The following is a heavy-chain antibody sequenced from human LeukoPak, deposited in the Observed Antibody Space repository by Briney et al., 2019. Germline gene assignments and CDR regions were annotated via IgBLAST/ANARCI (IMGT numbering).Heavy chain of an antibody. V-gene: IGHV3-30-3*01. CDR2: ISYDGSNK. J-gene: IGHJ3*02. CDR1: GFTFSSYA. Sequence: GGSLRLSCAASGFTFSSYAMHWVRQAPGKGLEWVAVISYDGSNKYYADSVKGRFTISRDNSKNTLYLQMNSLRAEDTAVYYCAREDIVAAFDIWGQGTMVTVSS. CDR3: AREDIVAAFDI. D-gene: IGHD5-12*01.